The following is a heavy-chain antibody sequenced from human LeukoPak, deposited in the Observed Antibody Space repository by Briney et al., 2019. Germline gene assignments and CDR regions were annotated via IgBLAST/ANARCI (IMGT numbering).Heavy chain of an antibody. CDR3: ASGLYSSGWYGFDY. J-gene: IGHJ4*02. V-gene: IGHV4-39*01. D-gene: IGHD6-19*01. CDR2: IYYSGST. CDR1: GGSISSSSYY. Sequence: SETLSLTCTVSGGSISSSSYYWGWIRQPPGKGLEWIGSIYYSGSTYYNPSLKSRATISVDTSKNQFSLKLSSVTAADTAVYYCASGLYSSGWYGFDYWGQGTLVTVSS.